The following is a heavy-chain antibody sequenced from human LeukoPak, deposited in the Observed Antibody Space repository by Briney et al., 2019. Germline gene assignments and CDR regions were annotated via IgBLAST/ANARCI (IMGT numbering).Heavy chain of an antibody. Sequence: PSGTLSPTCAVSGGSISSSNWWSWVRQPPGKGLEWIGEIYHSGSTNYNPSLESRVTISVDTSKNQFSLRLSSVTAADTAVYYCARLQYCSGTSCYWFDPWGQGTLVTVSS. V-gene: IGHV4-4*02. CDR2: IYHSGST. D-gene: IGHD2-2*01. CDR1: GGSISSSNW. J-gene: IGHJ5*02. CDR3: ARLQYCSGTSCYWFDP.